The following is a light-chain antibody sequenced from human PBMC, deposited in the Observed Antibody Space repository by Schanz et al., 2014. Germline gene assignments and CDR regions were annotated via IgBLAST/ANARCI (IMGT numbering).Light chain of an antibody. V-gene: IGLV1-44*01. CDR3: QSYDSSLSGWV. Sequence: QSVLTQPPSASGTPGQRVTISCSGSSSNIGRNTVNWYQHLPGTAPKLLIYSNTLRPSGVPDRFSNSKSGTSASLAISGLQADDEAVYYCQSYDSSLSGWVFGGGTKLTVL. CDR1: SSNIGRNT. J-gene: IGLJ3*02. CDR2: SNT.